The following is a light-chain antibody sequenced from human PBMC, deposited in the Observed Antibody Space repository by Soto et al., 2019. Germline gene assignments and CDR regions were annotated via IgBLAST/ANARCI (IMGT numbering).Light chain of an antibody. J-gene: IGKJ1*01. V-gene: IGKV3-15*01. CDR2: GAT. CDR3: QQYRSWPRT. CDR1: QNVLSD. Sequence: ILLTQSPATLSVSPGETATLSCRASQNVLSDLAWYQQKPGQAPRPLVYGATTRATDAPAKFRGRGSGTEFSLTISSLQSEDSATYYCQQYRSWPRTFGQGSKVEI.